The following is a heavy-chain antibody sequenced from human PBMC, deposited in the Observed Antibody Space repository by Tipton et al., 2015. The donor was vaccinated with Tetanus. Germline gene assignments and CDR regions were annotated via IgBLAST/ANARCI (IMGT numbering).Heavy chain of an antibody. J-gene: IGHJ5*02. Sequence: QLVQSGAEVKKPGESLKISCKGSGYTFTNYWIGWVRQMPGKGLEWMGIIYPGDSDTRYSPSFQGQVTITADKSISTAYLQWTSLKPSDTAIYFCARLRKHYSASGSTWGQGTLVTVSS. CDR2: IYPGDSDT. D-gene: IGHD3-10*01. CDR1: GYTFTNYW. CDR3: ARLRKHYSASGST. V-gene: IGHV5-51*01.